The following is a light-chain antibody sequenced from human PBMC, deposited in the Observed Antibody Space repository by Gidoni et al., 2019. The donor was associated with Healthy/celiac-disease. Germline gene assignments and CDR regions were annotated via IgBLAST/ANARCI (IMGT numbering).Light chain of an antibody. V-gene: IGKV1-39*01. CDR2: AAS. CDR3: QQSYSTHRT. Sequence: DLQMTQSPSSLSASVGDRVTITCRASQSISSYLNWYQQKPGKAPKLLIYAASSLQSGVPSRFSGSGSGKDFTLTISSLQPEDFANYYCQQSYSTHRTFGQGTKVEIK. J-gene: IGKJ1*01. CDR1: QSISSY.